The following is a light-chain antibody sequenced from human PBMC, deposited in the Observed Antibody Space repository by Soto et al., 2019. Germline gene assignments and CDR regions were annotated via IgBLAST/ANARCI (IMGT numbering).Light chain of an antibody. CDR3: QQYGSSLLLT. J-gene: IGKJ4*01. Sequence: EIVMTQSPATLSVSPGERATLSCRASQSVSSNLAWYQQKPGQAPRLLIFGASSRATGIPDRFSGSGSGTDFTLTINRLEPEDFSVYYCQQYGSSLLLTFGGGPKVDIK. V-gene: IGKV3-20*01. CDR2: GAS. CDR1: QSVSSN.